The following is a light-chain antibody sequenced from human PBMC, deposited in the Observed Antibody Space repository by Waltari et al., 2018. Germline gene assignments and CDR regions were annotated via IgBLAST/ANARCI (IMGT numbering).Light chain of an antibody. J-gene: IGLJ2*01. V-gene: IGLV1-44*01. CDR1: NYNIGKGP. Sequence: QSVLTQAPSVSGTPGKRVTLSCSGTNYNIGKGPVNWYQQVPGMSPKLLIYSNDQRPSGVPDRFSGSKSGTSASLAISGLQSEDEADYYCATWDGRVNGVLFGGGTKVTVL. CDR3: ATWDGRVNGVL. CDR2: SND.